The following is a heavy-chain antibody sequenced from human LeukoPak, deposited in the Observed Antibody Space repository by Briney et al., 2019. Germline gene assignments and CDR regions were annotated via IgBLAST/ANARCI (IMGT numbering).Heavy chain of an antibody. D-gene: IGHD2-2*01. CDR1: GFTFSSYG. CDR3: AKDIVVVPADFDY. V-gene: IGHV3-30*02. CDR2: IRYDGSNK. J-gene: IGHJ4*02. Sequence: GGSLRLSCAASGFTFSSYGMHWVRQAPGKGLEWVAFIRYDGSNKYYADSVKGRFTISRDNSKNTLYLQMNSLRAEDTAVYYCAKDIVVVPADFDYWGQGTLVTVSS.